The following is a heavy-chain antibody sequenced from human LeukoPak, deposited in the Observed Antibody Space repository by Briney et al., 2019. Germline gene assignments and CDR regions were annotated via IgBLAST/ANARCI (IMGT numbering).Heavy chain of an antibody. Sequence: PGWSLRLSCAASGFTFSSYGMHWVRQAPDKGREWVSYIRYDGSNKYSGDSVKRRFTISRDNSKNTLNLQMNSLRAEDTAVYYCAKDILWTPDYRGQGTLVTVSS. CDR1: GFTFSSYG. V-gene: IGHV3-30*02. J-gene: IGHJ4*02. CDR2: IRYDGSNK. CDR3: AKDILWTPDY. D-gene: IGHD3-10*01.